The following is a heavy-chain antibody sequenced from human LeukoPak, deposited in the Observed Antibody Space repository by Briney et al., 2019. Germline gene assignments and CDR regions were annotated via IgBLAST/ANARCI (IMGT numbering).Heavy chain of an antibody. V-gene: IGHV1-2*02. CDR1: GYSFTAFY. CDR3: ARDGEYGTGSYWRECFDS. Sequence: ASVKLSCDASGYSFTAFYIHWVRQAPPEELEWMGGVHPSSGDTSYAQKFQGRVTIPMDTSISTVYMDLSSLGSDDTAVYYCARDGEYGTGSYWRECFDSWGQGIQVTVSS. CDR2: VHPSSGDT. D-gene: IGHD3-10*01. J-gene: IGHJ4*02.